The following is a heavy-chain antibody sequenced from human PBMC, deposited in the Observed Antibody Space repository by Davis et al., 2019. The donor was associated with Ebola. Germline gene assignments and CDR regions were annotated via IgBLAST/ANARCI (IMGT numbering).Heavy chain of an antibody. D-gene: IGHD6-13*01. CDR3: ARGNKAAGYYYHGMDV. V-gene: IGHV3-23*01. J-gene: IGHJ6*02. CDR2: IRGSGT. Sequence: GESLKISCAASGFTFGSSAMSWVRQAPGKGLEWVSSIRGSGTYYSDSVKGRFTISRDNSKNTLYLQMNSLRAEDTAVYYCARGNKAAGYYYHGMDVWGQGTTVTVSS. CDR1: GFTFGSSA.